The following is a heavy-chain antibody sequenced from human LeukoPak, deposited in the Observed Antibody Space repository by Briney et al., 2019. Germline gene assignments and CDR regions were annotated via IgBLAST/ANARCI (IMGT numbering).Heavy chain of an antibody. D-gene: IGHD1-26*01. CDR2: ISSSSSYI. V-gene: IGHV3-21*01. CDR3: ARDQEPEWELLNDGMDV. CDR1: GCTFSSYS. Sequence: GGALRLSCAASGCTFSSYSMNWVGQAPGKGREWVASISSSSSYIYYAGSVKGRFTISRDNAKNSLYLQMNSLRAEDTAVYYCARDQEPEWELLNDGMDVWGQGTTVTVSS. J-gene: IGHJ6*02.